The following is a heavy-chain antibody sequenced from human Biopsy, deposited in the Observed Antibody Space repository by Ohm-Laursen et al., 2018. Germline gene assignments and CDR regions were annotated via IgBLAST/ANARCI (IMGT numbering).Heavy chain of an antibody. Sequence: SQTLSLTCSVSGDSISSSTYYWSWIRQPPGKALEWIGYIYFTGRTSYNPSLKSRVTMSVNTSKKQFSLRLSSVTAADTAVYCCASAGYNPDWNFDLWGRGTRVTVSS. J-gene: IGHJ2*01. CDR1: GDSISSSTYY. V-gene: IGHV4-61*05. CDR2: IYFTGRT. D-gene: IGHD5-24*01. CDR3: ASAGYNPDWNFDL.